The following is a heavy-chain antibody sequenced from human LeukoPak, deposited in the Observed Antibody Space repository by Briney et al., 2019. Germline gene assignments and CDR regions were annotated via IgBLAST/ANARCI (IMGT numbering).Heavy chain of an antibody. D-gene: IGHD6-19*01. CDR3: ARAGYSSGWFDY. Sequence: PSETLSLTCTVSGGSISSYYWSWIRQPPGKGLEWIGYIYYSGSTKYNPSLKSRVTISVDTSKNQFSLKLSSVTAADTAVYYCARAGYSSGWFDYWGQGTLVTVSS. V-gene: IGHV4-59*01. CDR1: GGSISSYY. J-gene: IGHJ4*02. CDR2: IYYSGST.